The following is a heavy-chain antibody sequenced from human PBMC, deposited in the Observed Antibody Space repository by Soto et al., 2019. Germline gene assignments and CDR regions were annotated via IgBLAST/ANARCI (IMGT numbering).Heavy chain of an antibody. CDR2: ISDDGTKK. V-gene: IGHV3-30*03. Sequence: GGSLRLSCVASGFTFSSYGMHWVRQAPVKGLEWVAAISDDGTKKYYADSVKGRFTISRDNSQNTLYLQMFSLGDEDTAIYYWGRGRKRGWFYFDPGGQGALFPVPS. CDR3: GRGRKRGWFYFDP. D-gene: IGHD3-9*01. J-gene: IGHJ5*02. CDR1: GFTFSSYG.